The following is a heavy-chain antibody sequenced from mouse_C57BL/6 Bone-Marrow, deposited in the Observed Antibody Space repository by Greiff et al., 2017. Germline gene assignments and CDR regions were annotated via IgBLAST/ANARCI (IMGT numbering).Heavy chain of an antibody. V-gene: IGHV1-52*01. J-gene: IGHJ1*03. Sequence: QVQLQQPGAELVRPGSSVKLSCKASGYTFTSYWMHWVKQRPIQGLEWIGNIDPSDSETHYNQKFKDKATLTVDKSSSTAYMQLSSLTSEDSAVYYCARLVYDRHWYFDVWGTGTTVTVSS. CDR1: GYTFTSYW. CDR3: ARLVYDRHWYFDV. D-gene: IGHD2-12*01. CDR2: IDPSDSET.